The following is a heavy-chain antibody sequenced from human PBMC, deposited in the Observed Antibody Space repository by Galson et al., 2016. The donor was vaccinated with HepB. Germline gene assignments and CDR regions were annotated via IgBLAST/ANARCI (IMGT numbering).Heavy chain of an antibody. Sequence: SLRLSCAASGFTFGDYAMHWVRQAPGKGLEWVSGINWNSGSIGYADSVKGRFTISRDNAKNSLYLQMDSLRADDTALYYCAKALVATASNYQYNVMDVWGQGTTVTVSS. CDR1: GFTFGDYA. V-gene: IGHV3-9*01. CDR2: INWNSGSI. J-gene: IGHJ6*02. CDR3: AKALVATASNYQYNVMDV. D-gene: IGHD5-12*01.